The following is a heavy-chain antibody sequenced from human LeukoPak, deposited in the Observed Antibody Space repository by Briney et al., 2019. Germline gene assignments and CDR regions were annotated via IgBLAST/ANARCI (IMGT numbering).Heavy chain of an antibody. CDR1: GYTFTSYG. Sequence: ASVKVSCKASGYTFTSYGFSWVRQAPGQGLEWMGWISSYKGNTNYAQKFQGRVTMTTDTSTSTAYMDLRSLRSEDTAVYYCARPSGSGSYDWFDPWGQGTLVTVSS. D-gene: IGHD3-10*01. CDR2: ISSYKGNT. CDR3: ARPSGSGSYDWFDP. V-gene: IGHV1-18*01. J-gene: IGHJ5*02.